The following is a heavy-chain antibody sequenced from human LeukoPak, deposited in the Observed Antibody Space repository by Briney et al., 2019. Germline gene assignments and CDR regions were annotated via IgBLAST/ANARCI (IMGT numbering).Heavy chain of an antibody. CDR1: GFTFSSYS. CDR3: ARDGGLRFGEGGRVDY. Sequence: GGSLRLSCAASGFTFSSYSMNWVRQAPGKGLEWVSSISSSSSYIYYADFVKGRFTISRDNAKNSLYLQMNSLRAEDTAVYYCARDGGLRFGEGGRVDYWGQGTLVTVSS. D-gene: IGHD3-10*01. CDR2: ISSSSSYI. J-gene: IGHJ4*02. V-gene: IGHV3-21*01.